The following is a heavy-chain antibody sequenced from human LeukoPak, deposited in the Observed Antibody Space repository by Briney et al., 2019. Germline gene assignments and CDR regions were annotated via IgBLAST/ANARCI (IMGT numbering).Heavy chain of an antibody. Sequence: SETLSLTCTVSGGSISSYYWSWIRQPPGKGLEWIGYIYYSGSTYYNPSLKSRVTISVDTSKNQFSLKLSSVTAADTAVYYCARGVYSSREDWGQGTLVTVSS. CDR1: GGSISSYY. J-gene: IGHJ4*02. V-gene: IGHV4-30-4*01. D-gene: IGHD6-13*01. CDR2: IYYSGST. CDR3: ARGVYSSRED.